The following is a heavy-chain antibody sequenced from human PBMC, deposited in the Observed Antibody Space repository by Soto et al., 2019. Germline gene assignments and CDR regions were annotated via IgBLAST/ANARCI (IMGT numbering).Heavy chain of an antibody. J-gene: IGHJ6*02. Sequence: PSEILSLTCTVSGGSISGYYWSCIRHPPGKGLEWIGYIYYSGSTNYNPSLKSRVTISVDTSKNQFSLKLSSVTAADTAVYYCARDLDGDHADMDVWGQGTTVTVSS. V-gene: IGHV4-59*12. CDR1: GGSISGYY. D-gene: IGHD4-17*01. CDR2: IYYSGST. CDR3: ARDLDGDHADMDV.